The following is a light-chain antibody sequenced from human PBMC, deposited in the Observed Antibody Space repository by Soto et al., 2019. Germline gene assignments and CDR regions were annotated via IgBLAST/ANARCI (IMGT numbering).Light chain of an antibody. CDR2: AAS. J-gene: IGKJ1*01. Sequence: AIRMTQSPSSFSASTGDRVTITCRASQGISSYLAWYQQKPGKAPKLLIYAASTLQSGVPSRFSGSGSGTDFTLTISCLQADDVAVYFCQQYYYTPTFGQGTNVEIK. CDR1: QGISSY. V-gene: IGKV1-8*01. CDR3: QQYYYTPT.